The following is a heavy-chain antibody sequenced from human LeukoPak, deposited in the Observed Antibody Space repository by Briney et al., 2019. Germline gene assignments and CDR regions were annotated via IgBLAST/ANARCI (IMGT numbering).Heavy chain of an antibody. J-gene: IGHJ4*02. CDR1: GFIFNSFA. CDR3: ACGTDWFSFEF. V-gene: IGHV3-23*01. CDR2: IRKSGHNE. D-gene: IGHD3-9*01. Sequence: PGGSLRLSCAASGFIFNSFALNWVRQAPGKGLEWVSGIRKSGHNEFYADSVKGRFTVLRDKSKNTVYLRMTSLRVEDTATYFCACGTDWFSFEFWGQGTLVTVSS.